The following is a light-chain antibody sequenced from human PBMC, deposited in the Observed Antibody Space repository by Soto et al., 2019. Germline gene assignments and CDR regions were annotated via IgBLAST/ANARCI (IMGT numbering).Light chain of an antibody. Sequence: IQMTQCPSPLSASVGDRDTITCRASQSISSWLAWYQQKPGKAPKLLIYDASTLESGVPSRFSGSGSGTEFTLTITSLQTEDFAAYYCQQYESYSPSTFGQGTRLE. CDR2: DAS. J-gene: IGKJ5*01. V-gene: IGKV1-5*01. CDR1: QSISSW. CDR3: QQYESYSPST.